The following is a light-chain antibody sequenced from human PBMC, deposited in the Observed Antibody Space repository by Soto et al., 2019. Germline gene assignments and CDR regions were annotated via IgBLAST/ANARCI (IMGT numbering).Light chain of an antibody. V-gene: IGKV3-11*01. J-gene: IGKJ5*01. CDR3: QQRGDWPPIT. CDR1: QSVSTF. Sequence: EIVLTQSPATLSLSPGERAFLSCRASQSVSTFLAWFQQKPVQPPRLLIYNASNRTTGIPARFSGSGSGTDFTLTISSLEPEDFAVYYCQQRGDWPPITFGQGTRLEIK. CDR2: NAS.